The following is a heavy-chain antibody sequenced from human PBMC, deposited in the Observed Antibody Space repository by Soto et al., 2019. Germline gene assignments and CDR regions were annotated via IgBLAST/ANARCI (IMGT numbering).Heavy chain of an antibody. CDR3: ARWEQPLFDY. J-gene: IGHJ4*02. CDR1: GFSVSAYT. CDR2: ISSDGNHK. Sequence: QVQLVESGGGVVQPGRSLRLSCAASGFSVSAYTVHWVRQALGKGLEWVAVISSDGNHKSYTDSVKGRFAISRDTSTNTVFLQMSSLGTEDTAVYYCARWEQPLFDYWGQGTLVTVSS. V-gene: IGHV3-30*09. D-gene: IGHD1-1*01.